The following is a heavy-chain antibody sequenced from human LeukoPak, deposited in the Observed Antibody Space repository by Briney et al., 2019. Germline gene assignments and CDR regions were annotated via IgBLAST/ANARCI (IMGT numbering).Heavy chain of an antibody. D-gene: IGHD6-6*01. CDR1: GGSLSSYY. CDR2: ISYSGNT. J-gene: IGHJ5*02. Sequence: PSETLSLTCSVSGGSLSSYYWSWIRQPPGKGLEWIGYISYSGNTNYNPSLKSRVTISVDTSKNQFSLKLSSVTAADTAVYYCARGRTYRSSSWFDPWGQGTLVTVSS. CDR3: ARGRTYRSSSWFDP. V-gene: IGHV4-59*01.